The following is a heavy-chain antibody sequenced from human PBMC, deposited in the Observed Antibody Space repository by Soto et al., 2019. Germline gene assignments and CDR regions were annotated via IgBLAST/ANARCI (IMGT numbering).Heavy chain of an antibody. Sequence: PGGAPRLSCAAPWFTFRSYNMEWGPPAPGKGLEWVSYISSSSSIIYYADSVKGRFTISRDNAKNSLYLQMNSLRDEDTALYYCARDPSSGWSNFDYWGQGTLVTVSS. CDR2: ISSSSSII. CDR3: ARDPSSGWSNFDY. CDR1: WFTFRSYN. J-gene: IGHJ4*02. D-gene: IGHD6-19*01. V-gene: IGHV3-48*02.